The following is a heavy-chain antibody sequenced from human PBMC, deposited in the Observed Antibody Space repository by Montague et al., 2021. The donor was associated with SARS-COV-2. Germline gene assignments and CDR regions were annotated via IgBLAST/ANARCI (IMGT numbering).Heavy chain of an antibody. D-gene: IGHD5-12*01. J-gene: IGHJ4*02. CDR2: INDSGST. Sequence: SETLSLTCDVSGVSISNYHWGWIRQPPGKGLEWIGEINDSGSTLYKSSLQGRVSISIDTSNNQFSLKLTSVAAADTAMYFCARETSGYEYYFDVWGQGTLVTVSS. CDR1: GVSISNYH. V-gene: IGHV4-34*01. CDR3: ARETSGYEYYFDV.